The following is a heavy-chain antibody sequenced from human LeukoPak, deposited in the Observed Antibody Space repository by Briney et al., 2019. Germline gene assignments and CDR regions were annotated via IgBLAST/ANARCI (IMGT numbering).Heavy chain of an antibody. Sequence: GSSVKVSCKASGGTFSRYGISWVRQAPGQGLEWMGGIIPIFGTANYAQKFQGRVTITADDSTSTAYMDLNSLRSEDTAVYYCARASSIVAFNFFYMDVWGKGTTVTVSS. D-gene: IGHD2-15*01. J-gene: IGHJ6*03. CDR2: IIPIFGTA. CDR1: GGTFSRYG. V-gene: IGHV1-69*01. CDR3: ARASSIVAFNFFYMDV.